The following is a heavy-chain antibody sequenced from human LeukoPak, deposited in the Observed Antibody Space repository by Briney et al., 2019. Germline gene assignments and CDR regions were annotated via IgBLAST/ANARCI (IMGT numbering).Heavy chain of an antibody. CDR1: GYTFTSEG. CDR3: ARALYSSSIWDY. CDR2: ISGYNGNT. Sequence: ASVKVSCKASGYTFTSEGMSGVRQAPGQGLEWMGWISGYNGNTNYAQKLQGRVTMTTDTSTSTAYMELRSLRSDDTAVYYCARALYSSSIWDYWGQGTLVTVSS. V-gene: IGHV1-18*01. J-gene: IGHJ4*02. D-gene: IGHD3-16*02.